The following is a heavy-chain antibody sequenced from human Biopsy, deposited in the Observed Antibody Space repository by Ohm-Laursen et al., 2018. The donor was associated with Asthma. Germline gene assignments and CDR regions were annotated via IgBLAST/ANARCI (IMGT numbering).Heavy chain of an antibody. D-gene: IGHD3-22*01. J-gene: IGHJ4*02. CDR2: IYSGGTS. V-gene: IGHV3-53*01. CDR3: ARGDSSNWSHYYFDY. CDR1: GFTVSRDH. Sequence: SLRLSCAAAGFTVSRDHMFWVRQAPGKGLEWVSVIYSGGTSHTADSVRGRFTISRDYSKNTLYLQMHSLRAEDTAVYYCARGDSSNWSHYYFDYWGQGTLVTVSS.